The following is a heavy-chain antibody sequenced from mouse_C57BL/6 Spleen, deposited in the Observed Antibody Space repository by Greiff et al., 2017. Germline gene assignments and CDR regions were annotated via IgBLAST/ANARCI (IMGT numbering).Heavy chain of an antibody. CDR1: GYTFTDYY. D-gene: IGHD2-2*01. Sequence: VQGVESGPELVKPGASVKISCKASGYTFTDYYINWVKQRPGQGLEWIGWIFPGSGSTYYNEKFKGKATLTVDKSSSTAYMLLSSLTSEDSAVYFCARSGMVTTNYFDYWGKGTTLTVSS. J-gene: IGHJ2*01. CDR2: IFPGSGST. V-gene: IGHV1-75*01. CDR3: ARSGMVTTNYFDY.